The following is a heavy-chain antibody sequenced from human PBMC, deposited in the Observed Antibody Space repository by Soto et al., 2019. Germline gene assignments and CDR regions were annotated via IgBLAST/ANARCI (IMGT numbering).Heavy chain of an antibody. CDR1: GFTFSDYY. J-gene: IGHJ4*02. CDR2: ISSSSSYT. D-gene: IGHD5-12*01. CDR3: ARDHHRYSGYDYVEY. V-gene: IGHV3-11*05. Sequence: GGSLRLSCVASGFTFSDYYMSWIRQAPGKGLEWVSYISSSSSYTNYADSVKGRFTISRDNAKNSLYLQMNSLRAEDTAVYYCARDHHRYSGYDYVEYWGQGTLVTVSS.